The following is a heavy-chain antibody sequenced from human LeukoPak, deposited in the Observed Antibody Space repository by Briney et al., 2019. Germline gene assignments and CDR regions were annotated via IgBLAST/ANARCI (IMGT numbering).Heavy chain of an antibody. D-gene: IGHD3-10*01. CDR3: ARSPINKYSGSYLYYFDY. CDR2: IYYSGST. Sequence: SETLSLTCTVSGVSISSYYWSWIRQPPGKGLEWIGYIYYSGSTNYNPSLKSRVTISVDTSKNQFSLKLSSVTAADTAVYYCARSPINKYSGSYLYYFDYWGQGTLVTVSP. CDR1: GVSISSYY. V-gene: IGHV4-59*01. J-gene: IGHJ4*02.